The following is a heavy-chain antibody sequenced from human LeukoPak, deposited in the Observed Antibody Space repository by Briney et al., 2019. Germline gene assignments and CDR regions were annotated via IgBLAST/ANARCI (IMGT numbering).Heavy chain of an antibody. V-gene: IGHV4-59*08. J-gene: IGHJ4*02. CDR2: IYYSGST. CDR1: GGSISSYY. Sequence: SETLSLTRTVSGGSISSYYWSWIRQPPGKGLEWIGYIYYSGSTNYNPSLKSRVTISVDTSKNQFSLKLSSVTAADTAVYYCASLDYGDYARHFDYWGQGTLVTVSS. CDR3: ASLDYGDYARHFDY. D-gene: IGHD4-17*01.